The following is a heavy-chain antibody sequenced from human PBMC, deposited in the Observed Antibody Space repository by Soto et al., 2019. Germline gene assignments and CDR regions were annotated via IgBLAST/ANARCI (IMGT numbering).Heavy chain of an antibody. CDR3: ARHPYSSSWYGWFDP. J-gene: IGHJ5*02. Sequence: PSETRSLTWTVSGGSISSSIYYGVWIRQPPGKGLEWIGSIYYSGSTYYNPSLKSRVTISVDTSKNQFSLKLSSVTAADTAVYYCARHPYSSSWYGWFDPWGQGTLVTVSS. V-gene: IGHV4-39*01. CDR2: IYYSGST. D-gene: IGHD6-13*01. CDR1: GGSISSSIYY.